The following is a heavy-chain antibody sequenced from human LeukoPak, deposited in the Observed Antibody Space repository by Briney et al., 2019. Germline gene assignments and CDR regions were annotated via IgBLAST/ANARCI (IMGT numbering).Heavy chain of an antibody. CDR2: IYYSGST. J-gene: IGHJ4*02. CDR1: GGSISSSSYY. V-gene: IGHV4-39*07. Sequence: SETLSLTCTVSGGSISSSSYYWGWIRQPPGKGLEWIGSIYYSGSTNYNPSLKSRVTISVDTSKNQFSLKLSSVTAADTAVYYCAREGSMVRGVSFDYWGQGTLVTVSS. D-gene: IGHD3-10*01. CDR3: AREGSMVRGVSFDY.